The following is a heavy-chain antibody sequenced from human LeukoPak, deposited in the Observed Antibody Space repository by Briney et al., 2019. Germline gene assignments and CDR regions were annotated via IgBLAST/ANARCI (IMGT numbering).Heavy chain of an antibody. V-gene: IGHV3-23*01. D-gene: IGHD3-16*02. J-gene: IGHJ4*02. CDR1: GFTFNTYW. CDR3: AKTPQYDYVWGSYRYTYFDY. CDR2: ISGSGGST. Sequence: GGSLRLSCAASGFTFNTYWMTWVRQAPGKGLEWVSAISGSGGSTYYADSVKGRFTISRDNSKNTLYLQMNSLRAEDTAVYYCAKTPQYDYVWGSYRYTYFDYWGQGTLVTVSS.